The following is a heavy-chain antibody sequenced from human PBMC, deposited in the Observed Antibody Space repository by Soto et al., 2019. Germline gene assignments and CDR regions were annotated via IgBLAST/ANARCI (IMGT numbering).Heavy chain of an antibody. CDR2: INWDGRIA. Sequence: GGSLRLSCAASGFIFDDFTMHWVRPVPGKGLQWVSYINWDGRIAMYADSVRGRFTISRDNTNNHLYLQMNGLRSDDTALYYCAKDEGAAVESPGDWGHGTLVTVSS. CDR3: AKDEGAAVESPGD. V-gene: IGHV3-43*01. J-gene: IGHJ4*01. D-gene: IGHD6-13*01. CDR1: GFIFDDFT.